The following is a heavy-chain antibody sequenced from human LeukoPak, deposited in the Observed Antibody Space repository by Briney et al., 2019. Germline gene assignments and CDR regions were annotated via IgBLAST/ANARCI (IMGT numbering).Heavy chain of an antibody. D-gene: IGHD1-7*01. CDR3: ARTRAELRLGAFDI. CDR1: GGTFSSYA. V-gene: IGHV1-69*13. J-gene: IGHJ3*02. Sequence: ASVKVSCKASGGTFSSYAISWVRQAPGQGLEWMGGIIPIFGTANYAQKFQGRVTITADESTSTAYMELSSLRSEDTAVYYCARTRAELRLGAFDIWGQGTMVTVSS. CDR2: IIPIFGTA.